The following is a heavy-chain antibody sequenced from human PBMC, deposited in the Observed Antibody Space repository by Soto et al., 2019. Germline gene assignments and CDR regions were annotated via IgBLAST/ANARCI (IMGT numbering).Heavy chain of an antibody. J-gene: IGHJ4*02. V-gene: IGHV4-59*01. CDR1: GGSISSYY. Sequence: SETLSLTCTVSGGSISSYYWSWIRQPPGKGLEWIGYIYYSGSTNYNPSLKSRVTISVDTSKNQFSLKLSSVTAADTAVYYCAGEHRSGWYYFDYWGQGTLVTVSS. D-gene: IGHD6-19*01. CDR2: IYYSGST. CDR3: AGEHRSGWYYFDY.